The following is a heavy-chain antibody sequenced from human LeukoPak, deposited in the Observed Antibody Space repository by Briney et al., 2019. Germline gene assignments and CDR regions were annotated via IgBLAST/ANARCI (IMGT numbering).Heavy chain of an antibody. D-gene: IGHD2-15*01. CDR3: ARSSGGSCCAFDI. CDR2: IYPGDSDT. J-gene: IGHJ3*02. Sequence: GESLKISCKGSGSRFTSYWIGWVRQMPGKGLEWMGIIYPGDSDTRYSPSFQGQVTISADKSISTAYLQWSSLKASDTAMYYCARSSGGSCCAFDIWGQGTMVTVSS. CDR1: GSRFTSYW. V-gene: IGHV5-51*01.